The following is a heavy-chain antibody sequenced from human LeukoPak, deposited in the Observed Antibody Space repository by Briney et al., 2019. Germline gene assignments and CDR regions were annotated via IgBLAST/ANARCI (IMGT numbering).Heavy chain of an antibody. CDR2: IYYSGST. CDR3: ARDPGYDPKTPFDI. J-gene: IGHJ3*02. Sequence: SETLSLTCTVSGGSISTSSYYWGWIRQPPGKGLECIGNIYYSGSTYYNPSLKSRVTISVDTSKNQFSLKLSSVTAADTAVYYCARDPGYDPKTPFDIWGQGTMVTVSS. CDR1: GGSISTSSYY. V-gene: IGHV4-39*07. D-gene: IGHD2-15*01.